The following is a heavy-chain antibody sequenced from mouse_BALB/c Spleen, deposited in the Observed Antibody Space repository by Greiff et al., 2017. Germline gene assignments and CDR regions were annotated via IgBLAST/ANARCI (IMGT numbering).Heavy chain of an antibody. CDR3: ARCLYVNYVGYFDY. CDR2: ISYSGST. J-gene: IGHJ2*01. V-gene: IGHV3-8*02. CDR1: GDSITSGY. Sequence: DVKLQESGPSLVKPSQTLSLTCSVSGDSITSGYWNWIRKFPGNKLEYMGYISYSGSTYYNPSLKSRISITRDTSTNQYYLQLNSVTTEDTATYYCARCLYVNYVGYFDYWGQGTTLTVSS. D-gene: IGHD2-1*01.